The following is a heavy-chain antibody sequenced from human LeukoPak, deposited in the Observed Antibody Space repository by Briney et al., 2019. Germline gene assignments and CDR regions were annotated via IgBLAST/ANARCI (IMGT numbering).Heavy chain of an antibody. CDR1: GFTLSGYA. J-gene: IGHJ4*02. Sequence: GGSLRLSCAASGFTLSGYAVSWVRQAPGKGLEWVSAISGSGGSTYYADSVKGRFTISRDNSKSTLYLQMNSLRAEDTAVYYCAKLGAYDFWTQFDYWGQGTLVTVSS. CDR3: AKLGAYDFWTQFDY. D-gene: IGHD3-3*01. V-gene: IGHV3-23*01. CDR2: ISGSGGST.